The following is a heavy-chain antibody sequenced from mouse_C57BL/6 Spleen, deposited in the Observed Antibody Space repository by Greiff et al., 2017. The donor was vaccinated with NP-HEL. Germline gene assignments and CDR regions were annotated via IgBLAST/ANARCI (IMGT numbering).Heavy chain of an antibody. CDR1: GFSFNTYA. V-gene: IGHV10-1*01. Sequence: EVQLVESGGGLVQPKGSLKLSCAASGFSFNTYAMNWVRQAPGKGLEWVARIRSKSNNYATYYADSVKDRFTISRDDSESMLYLQMNNLKTEDTAMYYCVRHGGNDYDGWYFDVWGTGTTVTVSS. D-gene: IGHD2-4*01. J-gene: IGHJ1*03. CDR3: VRHGGNDYDGWYFDV. CDR2: IRSKSNNYAT.